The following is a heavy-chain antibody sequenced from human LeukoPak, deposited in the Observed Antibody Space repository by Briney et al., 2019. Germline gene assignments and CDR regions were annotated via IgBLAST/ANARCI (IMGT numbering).Heavy chain of an antibody. Sequence: ASVKVSCKASGGTFSSYAISWVRQAPGQGLEWMGGIIPIFGTANYAQKFQGRVTITADESTSTAYMELSSLRSEDTAVYYCARGYYCSSTSCSIPYNWFDPWGQGTLVTVSS. V-gene: IGHV1-69*13. J-gene: IGHJ5*02. CDR2: IIPIFGTA. CDR1: GGTFSSYA. D-gene: IGHD2-2*01. CDR3: ARGYYCSSTSCSIPYNWFDP.